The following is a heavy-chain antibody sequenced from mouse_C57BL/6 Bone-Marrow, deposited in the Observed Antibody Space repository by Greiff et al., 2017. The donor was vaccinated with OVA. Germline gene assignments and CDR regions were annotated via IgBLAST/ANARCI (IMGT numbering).Heavy chain of an antibody. D-gene: IGHD1-1*01. J-gene: IGHJ2*01. CDR2: ISDGGSYT. Sequence: EVKLVESGGGLVKPGGSLKLSCAASGFTFSSYAMSWVRQTPEKRLEWVATISDGGSYTYYPANVTGRFTISRANAKNHLYLQMSHLKSEDTAMYYCARGRDIYYYGSSYLEGPYYFDYWGQGTTLTVSS. V-gene: IGHV5-4*03. CDR1: GFTFSSYA. CDR3: ARGRDIYYYGSSYLEGPYYFDY.